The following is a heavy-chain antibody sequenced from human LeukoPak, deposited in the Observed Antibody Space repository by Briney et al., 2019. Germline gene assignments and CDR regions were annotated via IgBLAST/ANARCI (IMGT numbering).Heavy chain of an antibody. V-gene: IGHV3-48*04. Sequence: GGSLRLSCAASGFTFSSYSMNWVRQAPGKGLEWVSYISSSSSTIYYADSVKGRFTISRDNAKNSLYLQMNSLRAEDAAVYYCAREIVGTYYYYGMDVWGQGTTVTVSS. CDR1: GFTFSSYS. CDR3: AREIVGTYYYYGMDV. D-gene: IGHD2-21*01. J-gene: IGHJ6*02. CDR2: ISSSSSTI.